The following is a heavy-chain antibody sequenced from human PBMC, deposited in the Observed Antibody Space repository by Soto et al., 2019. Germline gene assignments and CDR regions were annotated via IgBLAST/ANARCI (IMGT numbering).Heavy chain of an antibody. CDR3: ARLPLGRYYYYYYMDV. Sequence: GGSLRLSCAASGFTFSDYYMSWIRQAPGKGLEWVSYISSSGSTIYYADSVKGRFTISRDNAKNSLYLQMNSLRAEDTAVYYCARLPLGRYYYYYYMDVWGTGITVTVSS. CDR2: ISSSGSTI. V-gene: IGHV3-11*01. CDR1: GFTFSDYY. J-gene: IGHJ6*03.